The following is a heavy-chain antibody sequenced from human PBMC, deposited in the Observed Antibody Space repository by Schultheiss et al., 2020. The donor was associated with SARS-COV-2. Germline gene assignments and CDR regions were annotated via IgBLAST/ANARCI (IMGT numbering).Heavy chain of an antibody. Sequence: GSLRLSCSVSGGSMNNYYWSWIRQPPGKGLEYIGYIFETGGTNYNPSLKSRATISIDMSKNQFSLKLKSVTAADTAVYFCARSPLGYFDSWGQGTLVTVSS. D-gene: IGHD3-3*01. V-gene: IGHV4-59*01. J-gene: IGHJ4*02. CDR3: ARSPLGYFDS. CDR2: IFETGGT. CDR1: GGSMNNYY.